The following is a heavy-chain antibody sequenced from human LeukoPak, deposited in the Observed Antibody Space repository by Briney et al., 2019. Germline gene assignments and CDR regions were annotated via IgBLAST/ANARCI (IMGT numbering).Heavy chain of an antibody. Sequence: GGSLRLSCAASGFSFSNYAMTWVRQVPGKGLEWVSLISDSGGSTYYAESVKGRFTVSRDNSKNTLYMQMSTLRAEDTAVYYCVKTQTHFGDYRRDYWGQGTLVTVSS. CDR2: ISDSGGST. J-gene: IGHJ4*02. V-gene: IGHV3-23*01. CDR3: VKTQTHFGDYRRDY. D-gene: IGHD4-17*01. CDR1: GFSFSNYA.